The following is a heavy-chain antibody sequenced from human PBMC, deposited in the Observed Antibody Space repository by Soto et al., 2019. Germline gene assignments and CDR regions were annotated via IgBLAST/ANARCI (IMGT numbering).Heavy chain of an antibody. Sequence: EVQLLESGGGLVQPGGSLRLSCAASAFTFTNDAMSWVRQAPGKGLEWVSSISGSGGSTYYADSVQGRFTISRDNSNNPPFLQMAPPSAGDTAGYFGANRGHSTSWSGLDPWGRGTQVTVSS. D-gene: IGHD6-13*01. CDR2: ISGSGGST. J-gene: IGHJ5*02. CDR1: AFTFTNDA. V-gene: IGHV3-23*01. CDR3: ANRGHSTSWSGLDP.